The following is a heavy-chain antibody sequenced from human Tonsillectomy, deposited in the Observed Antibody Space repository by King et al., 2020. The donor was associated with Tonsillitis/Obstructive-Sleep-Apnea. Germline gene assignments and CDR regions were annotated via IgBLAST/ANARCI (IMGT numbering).Heavy chain of an antibody. CDR2: LCIICSDL. J-gene: IGHJ4*02. CDR1: GFTFSSYS. D-gene: IGHD3-10*01. Sequence: QLVQSGGGLFKPGGSLRRSCAASGFTFSSYSMNWVRQAPGNGLEWVSSLCIICSDLSYADSVKGRFTIPRDNAKNSLYLQMKSLRAEDTAVYYCARETMVQGVIYFDYWGQGTLVTVSS. CDR3: ARETMVQGVIYFDY. V-gene: IGHV3-21*01.